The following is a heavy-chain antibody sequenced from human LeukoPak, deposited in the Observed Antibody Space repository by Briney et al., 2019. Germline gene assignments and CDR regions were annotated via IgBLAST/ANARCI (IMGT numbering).Heavy chain of an antibody. D-gene: IGHD2-2*01. CDR1: GFTFSSYA. J-gene: IGHJ4*02. Sequence: GGSLRLSCAASGFTFSSYAMSWVRQAPGKGLEWVSAISNSGGSTNYADSVKGRFTISRDNSKNTLYLQMNSLRAEDTAVCYCAKDHCSSTSCSYEDWGQGTLVTVSS. V-gene: IGHV3-23*01. CDR3: AKDHCSSTSCSYED. CDR2: ISNSGGST.